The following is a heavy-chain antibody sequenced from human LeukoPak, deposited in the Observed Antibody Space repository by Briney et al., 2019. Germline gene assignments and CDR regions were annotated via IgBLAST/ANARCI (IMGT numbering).Heavy chain of an antibody. J-gene: IGHJ4*02. CDR1: GFAISSHY. V-gene: IGHV1-46*01. CDR3: AREAIAAGKNFDY. CDR2: VHPDGGTR. Sequence: ASVTVSCKASGFAISSHYMHWLRQAPGQGLEWVGPVHPDGGTRTYAHNFQDRVAMTRDTSTSTVYMDLSSLRSDDTAVYYCAREAIAAGKNFDYWGQGTQVTVSS. D-gene: IGHD6-25*01.